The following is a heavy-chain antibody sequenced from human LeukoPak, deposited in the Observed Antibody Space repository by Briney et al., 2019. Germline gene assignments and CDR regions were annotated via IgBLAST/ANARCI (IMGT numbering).Heavy chain of an antibody. D-gene: IGHD3-22*01. CDR3: AKPIQYYYDSSGYYPH. J-gene: IGHJ4*02. V-gene: IGHV4-30-4*07. Sequence: SETLSLTCAVSGGSISSGGYSWSWIRQPPGKGLEWIGYIYYSGSTYYNPSLKSRVTISVDTSKNQFSLKLSSVTAADTAVYYCAKPIQYYYDSSGYYPHWGQGTLVTVSS. CDR1: GGSISSGGYS. CDR2: IYYSGST.